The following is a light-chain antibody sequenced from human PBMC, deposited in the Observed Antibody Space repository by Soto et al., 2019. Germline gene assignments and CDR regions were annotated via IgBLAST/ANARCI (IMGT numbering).Light chain of an antibody. CDR2: GAS. CDR1: HTVSSN. Sequence: VMTHYPATLSVSPGERATLSCSASHTVSSNLAWYQQKPGQAPRLFIYGASTRATGIPDRFSGSGSGTEFTLTISSLQSEDFAIYYCHQYNNWPRTVGQGTQVDNK. J-gene: IGKJ1*01. CDR3: HQYNNWPRT. V-gene: IGKV3D-15*01.